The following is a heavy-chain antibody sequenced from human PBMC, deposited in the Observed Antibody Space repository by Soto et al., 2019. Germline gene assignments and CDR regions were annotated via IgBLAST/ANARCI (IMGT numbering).Heavy chain of an antibody. D-gene: IGHD4-17*01. Sequence: EVQLVESGGGLVKPGGSLRLSCAASGFTFSSYSMNWVRQAPGKGLEWVSSISSSSSYIYYVDSVKGRFTISRDNAKNSLYLQMNSLRAEDTAVYYCARDRDYQGAFDIWGQGTMVTVSS. CDR2: ISSSSSYI. CDR3: ARDRDYQGAFDI. J-gene: IGHJ3*02. CDR1: GFTFSSYS. V-gene: IGHV3-21*01.